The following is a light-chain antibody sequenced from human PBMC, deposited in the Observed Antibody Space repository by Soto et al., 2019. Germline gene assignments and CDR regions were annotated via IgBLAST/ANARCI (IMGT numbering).Light chain of an antibody. CDR2: DAS. CDR3: HQYNYYRPT. CDR1: QPISTW. J-gene: IGKJ1*01. Sequence: DIQLTHSPSTLSASVGDRVTITCRASQPISTWLAWYQEKPGKAPKLLIYDASSLEGGVPSRFSGSGSGTEFTLTISSLQPDDFATYYCHQYNYYRPTFGQGTKVDIK. V-gene: IGKV1-5*01.